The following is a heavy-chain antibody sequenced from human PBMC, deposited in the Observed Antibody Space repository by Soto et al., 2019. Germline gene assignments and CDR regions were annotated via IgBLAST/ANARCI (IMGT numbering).Heavy chain of an antibody. CDR1: GFTFSSYW. J-gene: IGHJ6*02. Sequence: GGSLRRSCAASGFTFSSYWMHWVRQAPGKGLVWVSRINSDGSSTSYADSVKGRFTISRDNAKNTLYLQMNSLRAEDTAVYYCARADYYYHGMDVWGQGTTVTVSS. CDR3: ARADYYYHGMDV. V-gene: IGHV3-74*01. CDR2: INSDGSST.